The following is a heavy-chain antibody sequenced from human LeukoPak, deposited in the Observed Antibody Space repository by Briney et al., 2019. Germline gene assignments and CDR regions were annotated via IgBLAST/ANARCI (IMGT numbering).Heavy chain of an antibody. CDR3: AIVGYSYGLTFFDY. CDR1: GYTFGSDD. D-gene: IGHD5-18*01. J-gene: IGHJ4*02. Sequence: ASVKVSCKASGYTFGSDDINWVRQAPGQGLEWMGWISAYNGNTNYAQKLQGRVTMTTDTSTSTAYMELRSLRSDDTAVYYCAIVGYSYGLTFFDYWGQGTLVTVSS. CDR2: ISAYNGNT. V-gene: IGHV1-18*01.